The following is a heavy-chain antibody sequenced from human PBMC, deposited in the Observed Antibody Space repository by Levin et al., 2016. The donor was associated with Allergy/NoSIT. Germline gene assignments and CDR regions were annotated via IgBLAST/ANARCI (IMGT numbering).Heavy chain of an antibody. J-gene: IGHJ4*02. CDR3: ARGHYGGNSGLDY. Sequence: WVRQAPGQGLEWMGIINPSLGSTSYAQRFQGRVTMTRDTSTNTVYMELSSLRSEDTAVYYCARGHYGGNSGLDYWGQGTLVTVSS. D-gene: IGHD4-23*01. V-gene: IGHV1-46*01. CDR2: INPSLGST.